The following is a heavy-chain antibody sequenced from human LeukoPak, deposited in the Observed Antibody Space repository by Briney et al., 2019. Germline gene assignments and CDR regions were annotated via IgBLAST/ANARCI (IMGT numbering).Heavy chain of an antibody. J-gene: IGHJ5*02. D-gene: IGHD3-22*01. CDR2: IYYSGST. V-gene: IGHV4-59*01. CDR3: ARSGHYNSGVYHWWFDP. CDR1: SGSISSYY. Sequence: PSETLSLTCTVSSGSISSYYWSWIRQPPGKGLEWMGYIYYSGSTNYNPSLKSRVTISVDTSKNQFSLKLRSVTAADTAVYYCARSGHYNSGVYHWWFDPWGQGTLVTVSS.